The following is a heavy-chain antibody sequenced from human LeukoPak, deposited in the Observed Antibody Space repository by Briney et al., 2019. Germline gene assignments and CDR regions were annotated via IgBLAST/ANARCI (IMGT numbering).Heavy chain of an antibody. V-gene: IGHV4-39*01. CDR1: GGSITNTKYY. J-gene: IGHJ4*02. CDR3: TRHTGYISGQYSNYEDS. D-gene: IGHD4-11*01. CDR2: IYYTGST. Sequence: PSETLSLTCTLSGGSITNTKYYWGWIRQPPGKGLEWIGSIYYTGSTYYNPSLKSRVTISVDTSKNQFSLKLRSVTAADMALYYCTRHTGYISGQYSNYEDSWGQGTLVTVSS.